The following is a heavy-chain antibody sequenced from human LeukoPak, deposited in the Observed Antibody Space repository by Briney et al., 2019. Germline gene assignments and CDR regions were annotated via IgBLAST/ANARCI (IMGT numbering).Heavy chain of an antibody. D-gene: IGHD6-19*01. J-gene: IGHJ6*02. Sequence: ASVKVSCKASGGTFSSYAISWVRQAPGQGLEWMGIINPSGGSTSYAQKFQGRVTMTRDTSTSTVYMELSSLRSEDTAVYYCARGHSSGWYVMEYYYGMDVWGQGTTVTVSS. CDR2: INPSGGST. CDR1: GGTFSSYA. CDR3: ARGHSSGWYVMEYYYGMDV. V-gene: IGHV1-46*01.